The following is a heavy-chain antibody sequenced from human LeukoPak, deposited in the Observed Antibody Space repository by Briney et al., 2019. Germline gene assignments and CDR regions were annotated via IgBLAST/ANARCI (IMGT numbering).Heavy chain of an antibody. Sequence: ASVKVSCKPSGYTFSAYGINWVRAAPGQGLEWMSSINPQKEDTRYAQKFQGRVTMTTDTSTSTAYMELKSLRSDDTAIYYCARRKYGVDYNGMEVWGQGTTVTVSS. CDR2: INPQKEDT. CDR1: GYTFSAYG. CDR3: ARRKYGVDYNGMEV. J-gene: IGHJ6*02. D-gene: IGHD5/OR15-5a*01. V-gene: IGHV1-18*01.